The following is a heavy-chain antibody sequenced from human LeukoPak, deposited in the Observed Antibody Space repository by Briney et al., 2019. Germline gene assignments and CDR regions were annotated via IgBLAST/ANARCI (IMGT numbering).Heavy chain of an antibody. Sequence: PGGSLRLSCAASGFTFNNYWKHWVRQVPGKGLVWVSRINNDGSSASYVDSVKGRFTISRDNAKNTLFLQMNSLRAEDTAVYYCARRGTGHGMDVWGQGTTVIVSS. V-gene: IGHV3-74*01. J-gene: IGHJ6*02. CDR2: INNDGSSA. D-gene: IGHD1-1*01. CDR3: ARRGTGHGMDV. CDR1: GFTFNNYW.